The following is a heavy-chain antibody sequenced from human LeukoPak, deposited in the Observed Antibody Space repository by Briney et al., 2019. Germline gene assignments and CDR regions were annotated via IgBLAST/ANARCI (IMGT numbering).Heavy chain of an antibody. D-gene: IGHD6-13*01. V-gene: IGHV3-30*02. CDR1: GFTFSSYG. CDR3: TKPYTLVHVGYNSTWHYFDD. CDR2: IRYDGSNK. Sequence: QPGGSLRLSCAASGFTFSSYGMHWVRQAPGKGLEWVAFIRYDGSNKYYADSVKGRFTISRDNSKNTLYLQMNSLRAEDTAVYFCTKPYTLVHVGYNSTWHYFDDRGQGTLVTVSS. J-gene: IGHJ4*02.